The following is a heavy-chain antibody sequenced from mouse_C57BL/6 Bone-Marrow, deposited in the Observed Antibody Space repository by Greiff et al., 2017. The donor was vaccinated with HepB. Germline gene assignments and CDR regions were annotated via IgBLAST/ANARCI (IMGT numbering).Heavy chain of an antibody. CDR1: GYSITSGYY. CDR3: ARAYDGSFDY. V-gene: IGHV3-6*01. Sequence: EVQLQQSGPGLVKPSQSLSLTCSVTGYSITSGYYWNWIRQFPGNKLEWMGYISYDGSNNYNPSLKNRISITRDTSKNQFFLKLNSVTTEDTATYYCARAYDGSFDYWGQGTTLTVSS. D-gene: IGHD2-3*01. CDR2: ISYDGSN. J-gene: IGHJ2*01.